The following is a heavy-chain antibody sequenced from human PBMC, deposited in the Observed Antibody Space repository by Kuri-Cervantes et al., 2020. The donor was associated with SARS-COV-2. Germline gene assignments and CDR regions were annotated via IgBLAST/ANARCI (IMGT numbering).Heavy chain of an antibody. CDR2: ISYDGSNK. Sequence: LSLTCAASGFTFSSYTMHWVRQAPGKGLEWVAVISYDGSNKYYADSVKGRFTISRDNSKNTLYLQMNSLKTEDTAVYYCTTVVPAAGWGQGNLVTVSS. J-gene: IGHJ4*02. D-gene: IGHD2-2*01. CDR1: GFTFSSYT. CDR3: TTVVPAAG. V-gene: IGHV3-30-3*01.